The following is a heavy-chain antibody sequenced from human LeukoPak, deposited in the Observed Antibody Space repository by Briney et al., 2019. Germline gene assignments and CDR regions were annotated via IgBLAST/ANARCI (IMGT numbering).Heavy chain of an antibody. CDR3: AKRGVVIRVILVGFHKEAYYFDS. Sequence: GGSLRLSCAVSGITLSNYGMSWVRQAPGKGLEWVAGISDSGARTNYADSVKGRFTISRDNPKNTLILQMNSQRPEDTAVYFCAKRGVVIRVILVGFHKEAYYFDSWGQGALVTVSS. D-gene: IGHD3-22*01. CDR1: GITLSNYG. CDR2: ISDSGART. J-gene: IGHJ4*02. V-gene: IGHV3-23*01.